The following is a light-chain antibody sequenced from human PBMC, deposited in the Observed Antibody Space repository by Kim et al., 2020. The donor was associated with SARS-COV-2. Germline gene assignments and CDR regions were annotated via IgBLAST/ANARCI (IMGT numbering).Light chain of an antibody. V-gene: IGLV2-14*01. Sequence: QSALTQPASVSGSPGQSITISCTGTSSDLGNYNFVSWSQQHPGKAPKLLLYDVSKRPSGVSDRFSGSKSGNTASLTISGLQAEDEADYYCSSQIGSSTWVFGGGTQLTVL. J-gene: IGLJ3*02. CDR2: DVS. CDR3: SSQIGSSTWV. CDR1: SSDLGNYNF.